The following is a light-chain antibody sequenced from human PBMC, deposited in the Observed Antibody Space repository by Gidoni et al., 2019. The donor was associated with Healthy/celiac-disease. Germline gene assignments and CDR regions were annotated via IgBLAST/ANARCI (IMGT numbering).Light chain of an antibody. J-gene: IGLJ2*01. CDR2: EVS. CDR3: RSYTSSSTLVV. Sequence: QSARTQPASESGSPGQSITISCTGTSSDVGGYNYVSWYQQHPGKAPKLMIYEVSNRPSGVSNRFSGSKSGNTASLTISGLQAEAESDYYCRSYTSSSTLVVFGGGTQLTVL. CDR1: SSDVGGYNY. V-gene: IGLV2-14*01.